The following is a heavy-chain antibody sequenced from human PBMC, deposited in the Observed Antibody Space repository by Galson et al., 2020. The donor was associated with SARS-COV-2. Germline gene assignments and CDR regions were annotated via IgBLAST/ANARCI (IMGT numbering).Heavy chain of an antibody. CDR1: GGSSSTYY. CDR2: TSNSGST. V-gene: IGHV4-59*01. CDR3: AGAVSWSGYYGGRGFYGMDV. D-gene: IGHD3-3*01. Sequence: SETLSLSCTVSGGSSSTYYWSWIRQPPGKGLEWIGYTSNSGSTSYNPSLKSRVTISVDTSKNQISLKLNSVTAADTAVYYCAGAVSWSGYYGGRGFYGMDVWGQGTMVIVSS. J-gene: IGHJ6*02.